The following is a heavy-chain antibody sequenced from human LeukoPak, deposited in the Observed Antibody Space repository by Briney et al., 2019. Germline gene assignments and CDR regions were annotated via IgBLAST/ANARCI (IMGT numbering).Heavy chain of an antibody. J-gene: IGHJ4*02. CDR2: ITGSGATT. V-gene: IGHV3-23*01. D-gene: IGHD6-13*01. CDR3: AKDPGIAGAGTDY. Sequence: GGTLRLSCAGPGLTFSTYGMSWVRQAPGKGLEWVSTITGSGATTYYADSVKGRFTISRDNSKNTLYLQMNSLRAEDTAVYYCAKDPGIAGAGTDYWGQGTLVTVSS. CDR1: GLTFSTYG.